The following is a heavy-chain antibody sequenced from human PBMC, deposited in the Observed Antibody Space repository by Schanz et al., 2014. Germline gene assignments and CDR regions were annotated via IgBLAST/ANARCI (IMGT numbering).Heavy chain of an antibody. V-gene: IGHV3-23*04. CDR2: ISGGGGTT. CDR3: AKYRGYYRVSGSYRELEY. Sequence: EVQLVASGGGLVQPGGSLRLSCAASGFAVDNYYMSCVRQAPGRGLEWVSAISGGGGTTYYTDSVKGRFTISRDNSKSTLYLQMNSLRAEDTAVYYCAKYRGYYRVSGSYRELEYWGQGTLVTVSS. D-gene: IGHD3-10*01. CDR1: GFAVDNYY. J-gene: IGHJ4*02.